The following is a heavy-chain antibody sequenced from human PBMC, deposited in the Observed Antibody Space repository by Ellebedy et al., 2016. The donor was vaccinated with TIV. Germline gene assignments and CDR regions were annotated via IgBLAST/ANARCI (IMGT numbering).Heavy chain of an antibody. V-gene: IGHV4-39*01. Sequence: SETLSLXCTVSGGSISSSSYYWGWIRQPPGKGLEWIGSIYYSGRTYYNPSLKSRVIISVDTSKNQFSLRLSSVTAADTAVYYCARLAYSSSSRDYYGMDVWGQGTTATVCS. CDR1: GGSISSSSYY. CDR3: ARLAYSSSSRDYYGMDV. J-gene: IGHJ6*02. D-gene: IGHD6-6*01. CDR2: IYYSGRT.